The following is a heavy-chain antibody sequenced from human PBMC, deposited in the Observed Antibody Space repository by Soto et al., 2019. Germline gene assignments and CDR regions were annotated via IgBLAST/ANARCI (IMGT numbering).Heavy chain of an antibody. Sequence: GGSLRLSCAASGFTFSSYAMHWVRQAPGKGLEWVAVISYDGSNKYYADSVKGRFTISRDNSKNTLYLQMNSLRAEDTAVYYCARDATKVPDLFYYYYYMDVWGKGTTVTVSS. V-gene: IGHV3-30-3*01. J-gene: IGHJ6*03. CDR2: ISYDGSNK. D-gene: IGHD4-17*01. CDR3: ARDATKVPDLFYYYYYMDV. CDR1: GFTFSSYA.